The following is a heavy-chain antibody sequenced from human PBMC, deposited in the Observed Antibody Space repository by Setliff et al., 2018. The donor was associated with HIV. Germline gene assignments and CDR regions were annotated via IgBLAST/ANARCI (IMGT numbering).Heavy chain of an antibody. CDR1: GGSISSGTYY. CDR2: ISRSSSSK. J-gene: IGHJ6*03. D-gene: IGHD6-6*01. CDR3: ARDQSQSIVARQDGVYYYYYMDV. Sequence: LSLTCTVSGGSISSGTYYWSWIRQPAGKGLEWVAYISRSSSSKYYADSVKGRFTISRDNAKNSLYLQLNSLRAEDTAVYYCARDQSQSIVARQDGVYYYYYMDVWGKGTTVTVSS. V-gene: IGHV3-11*06.